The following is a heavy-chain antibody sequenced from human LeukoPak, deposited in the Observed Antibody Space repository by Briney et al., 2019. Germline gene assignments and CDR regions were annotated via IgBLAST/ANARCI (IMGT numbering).Heavy chain of an antibody. CDR2: ISGSSGST. Sequence: GGSLRLSCAASGFTFRNYAMSWVRQAPGKGLEWVSAISGSSGSTYYADSVKGRFTVSRDNSKNTLYLQMNILRAEDTAVYYCAKDKALYRSYHYYMDVWGKGTTVTVSS. CDR3: AKDKALYRSYHYYMDV. J-gene: IGHJ6*03. CDR1: GFTFRNYA. V-gene: IGHV3-23*01.